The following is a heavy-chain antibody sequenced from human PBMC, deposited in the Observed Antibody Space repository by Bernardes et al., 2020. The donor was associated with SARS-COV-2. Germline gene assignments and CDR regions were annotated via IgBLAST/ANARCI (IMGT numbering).Heavy chain of an antibody. J-gene: IGHJ3*01. CDR3: AKDRGAGSRAFDV. CDR1: GFTFSAYW. D-gene: IGHD1-26*01. Sequence: GGSLSLSCAASGFTFSAYWMHWVRQVPGLGLVWVSRIDFDGSITHYADSVKGRFTITRDNAKNTFYLQMNSLRAEDTAIYYCAKDRGAGSRAFDVWGQGSMVTVSS. V-gene: IGHV3-74*01. CDR2: IDFDGSIT.